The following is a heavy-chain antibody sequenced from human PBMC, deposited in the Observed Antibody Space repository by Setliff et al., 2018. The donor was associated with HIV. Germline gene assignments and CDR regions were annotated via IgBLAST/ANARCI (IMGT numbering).Heavy chain of an antibody. J-gene: IGHJ4*02. CDR2: IYGSGDT. Sequence: GGSLRLSCAASGFTLSSTYMAWVRQAPGKGLEWVSTIYGSGDTYHADSVKGRFTLSRDNAKNSLYLQMNSLRAEDTAVYYCAKDRSGSYSFARDWGQGTLVTVSS. D-gene: IGHD1-26*01. CDR3: AKDRSGSYSFARD. V-gene: IGHV3-66*01. CDR1: GFTLSSTY.